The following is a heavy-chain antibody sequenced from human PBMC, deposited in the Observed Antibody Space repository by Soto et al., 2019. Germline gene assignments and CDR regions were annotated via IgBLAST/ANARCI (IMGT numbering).Heavy chain of an antibody. J-gene: IGHJ4*02. D-gene: IGHD6-13*01. Sequence: EVPLVQSGGDLVQPGGSLRLSCAVSGITVNTNSMSWVRQAPGQGLEWVSVIYGDGTTYYADSVKGRFTISRDLSKNSLHLQMNSLRGEDTAVYYCARDFGSTWYVFDYWGQGTLVTVSS. CDR2: IYGDGTT. V-gene: IGHV3-66*01. CDR1: GITVNTNS. CDR3: ARDFGSTWYVFDY.